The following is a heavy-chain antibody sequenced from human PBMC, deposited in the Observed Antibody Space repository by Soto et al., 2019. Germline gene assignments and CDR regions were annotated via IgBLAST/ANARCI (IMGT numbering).Heavy chain of an antibody. V-gene: IGHV4-61*01. CDR1: GGSVSSGNYY. D-gene: IGHD3-22*01. Sequence: TSETLSLTCTVSGGSVSSGNYYWSWIRQPPGKGLEWIGYIYYSGSTNYNPSLKSRVTILVDTSKNQFSLKLISVTAADTAVYYCARARRYYYANNGPFYFENWGQGTLVTVSS. J-gene: IGHJ4*02. CDR3: ARARRYYYANNGPFYFEN. CDR2: IYYSGST.